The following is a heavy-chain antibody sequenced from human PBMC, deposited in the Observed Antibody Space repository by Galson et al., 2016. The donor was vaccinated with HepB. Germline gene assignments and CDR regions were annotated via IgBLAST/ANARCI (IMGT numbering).Heavy chain of an antibody. D-gene: IGHD3-3*01. CDR1: GGSISRAILY. V-gene: IGHV4-39*01. Sequence: SETLSLTCAVSGGSISRAILYWGWIRQPPGKGLEWIGNIYYSGYTHYNPSLRSRLTMSVDTSKQQFSLDLSSVTAADAAVYYCARRAESKGPFGLWGQGTLVTVSS. CDR2: IYYSGYT. CDR3: ARRAESKGPFGL. J-gene: IGHJ4*02.